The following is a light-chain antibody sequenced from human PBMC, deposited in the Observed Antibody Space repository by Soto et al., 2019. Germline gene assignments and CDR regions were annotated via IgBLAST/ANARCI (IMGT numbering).Light chain of an antibody. CDR3: QQSYNAPYT. CDR1: QNIGTS. J-gene: IGKJ2*01. CDR2: SAS. V-gene: IGKV1-39*01. Sequence: DIQMTQSPSSLSVSVGDRVTITCRASQNIGTSLNWYQMKLGRAPTLLIYSASTLQSGAPSRFSGGGSGTDFTLTINSLQPEDFATYSCQQSYNAPYTFGQGTMFEIK.